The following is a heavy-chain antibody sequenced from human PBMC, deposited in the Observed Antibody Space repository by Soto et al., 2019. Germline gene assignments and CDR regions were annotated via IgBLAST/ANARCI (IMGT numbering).Heavy chain of an antibody. CDR2: IKSKTDDETT. CDR1: GFGFSNAW. J-gene: IGHJ2*01. CDR3: TSDIPIADRSYFDL. D-gene: IGHD2-21*01. V-gene: IGHV3-15*07. Sequence: GGSLRLSCAASGFGFSNAWMNWVRQAPWKGLEWVGRIKSKTDDETTDYAAPVQGRFTISRDDSKNTLYLHLNSLQTGDTAVYYCTSDIPIADRSYFDLWGRGTLVTVSS.